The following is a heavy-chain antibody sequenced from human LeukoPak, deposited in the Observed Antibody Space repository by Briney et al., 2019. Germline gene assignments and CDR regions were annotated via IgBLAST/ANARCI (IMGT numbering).Heavy chain of an antibody. CDR2: TYYRSTWYN. CDR1: GDSVSSNSVT. CDR3: ARRLTQYDCFDP. J-gene: IGHJ5*02. Sequence: SQTLPLTRAISGDSVSSNSVTWNWIRQSPSRGLEWLGRTYYRSTWYNDYAVSVRGRITVNPDTSKNQFSLHLNSVTPEDTAVYYCARRLTQYDCFDPWGQGILVTVSS. D-gene: IGHD2-2*01. V-gene: IGHV6-1*01.